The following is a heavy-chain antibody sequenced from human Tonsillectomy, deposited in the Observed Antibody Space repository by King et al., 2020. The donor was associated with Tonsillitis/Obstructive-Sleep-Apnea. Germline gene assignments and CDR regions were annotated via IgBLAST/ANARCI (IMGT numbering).Heavy chain of an antibody. CDR1: GYTFSSYD. J-gene: IGHJ4*02. CDR2: ISGYNDNT. CDR3: ARGNYDYVWGSYRSRDYFDY. V-gene: IGHV1-18*01. Sequence: QLVQSGVEVKKPGASVKVSCKASGYTFSSYDINWVRQAPGQGLEWMGRISGYNDNTKYAQILQGRVTMTTDTSTSTAYMELSSLRSDDTAVYYCARGNYDYVWGSYRSRDYFDYWGQGTLVTVSS. D-gene: IGHD3-16*02.